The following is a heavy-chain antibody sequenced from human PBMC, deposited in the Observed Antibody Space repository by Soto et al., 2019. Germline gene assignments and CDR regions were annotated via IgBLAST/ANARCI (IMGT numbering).Heavy chain of an antibody. D-gene: IGHD3-3*01. CDR1: GFTFSNYA. CDR2: ISYSGGST. V-gene: IGHV3-23*01. Sequence: LRLSCAASGFTFSNYAMSWVRQAPGKGLEWVSGISYSGGSTYYAESGEGRFTISRDDPKNTLFLQMNSLRPEDTAVYYCAKGDSIFGVVIPHLDSWGRGILVTVSS. CDR3: AKGDSIFGVVIPHLDS. J-gene: IGHJ5*01.